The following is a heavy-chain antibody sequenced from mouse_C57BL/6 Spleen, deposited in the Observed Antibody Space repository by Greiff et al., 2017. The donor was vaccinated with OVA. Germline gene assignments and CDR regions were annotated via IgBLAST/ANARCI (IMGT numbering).Heavy chain of an antibody. CDR3: ARSYYYGSSLYFDY. CDR1: GFNIKNPY. V-gene: IGHV14-3*01. CDR2: IDPANGNT. J-gene: IGHJ2*01. D-gene: IGHD1-1*01. Sequence: EVQLQQSVAELVRPGASVKLSCTASGFNIKNPYMHWVKQRPEQGLEWIGRIDPANGNTKYAPKFQGKATITADTSSNTAYLQLSSLTSEDTAIYYCARSYYYGSSLYFDYWGQGTTLTVSS.